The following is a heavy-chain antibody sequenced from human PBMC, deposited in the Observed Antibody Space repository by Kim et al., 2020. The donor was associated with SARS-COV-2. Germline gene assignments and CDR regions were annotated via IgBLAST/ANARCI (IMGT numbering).Heavy chain of an antibody. D-gene: IGHD5-12*01. CDR3: ARGLDIVAYYYYGMDV. CDR1: GYTFTSYG. J-gene: IGHJ6*02. Sequence: ASVKVSCKASGYTFTSYGISWVRQAPGQGLEWMGWISAYNGNTNYAQKLQGRVTMTTDTSTSTAYMELRSLRSDDTAVYYCARGLDIVAYYYYGMDVWGQRTTGTVSS. V-gene: IGHV1-18*01. CDR2: ISAYNGNT.